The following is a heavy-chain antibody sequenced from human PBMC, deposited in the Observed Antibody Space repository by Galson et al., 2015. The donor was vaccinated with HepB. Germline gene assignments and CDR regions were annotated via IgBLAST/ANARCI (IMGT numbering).Heavy chain of an antibody. Sequence: SLRLSCAASGFTFSDYWMNWVRQGPGKGLEWVAKIKQDGGEKSYVDSVKGRFTISRDNAKKSLYLQMNSLRAEDTAVYYCARSTFRFYYMDVWGKGTTVTVSS. D-gene: IGHD2/OR15-2a*01. CDR1: GFTFSDYW. V-gene: IGHV3-7*01. CDR3: ARSTFRFYYMDV. J-gene: IGHJ6*03. CDR2: IKQDGGEK.